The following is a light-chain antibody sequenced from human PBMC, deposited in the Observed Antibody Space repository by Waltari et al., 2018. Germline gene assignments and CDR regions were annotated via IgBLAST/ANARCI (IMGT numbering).Light chain of an antibody. V-gene: IGKV3-20*01. J-gene: IGKJ3*01. Sequence: IVLTQSPGTLSLSPGERATLSCRASQSIPSNYLAWYQQRPGRAPRLLIYIASSRATGIPDRFSGSGSGTDFILTISRLEPEDFAVYYCQQSGGSPFTFGPGTTVDI. CDR3: QQSGGSPFT. CDR1: QSIPSNY. CDR2: IAS.